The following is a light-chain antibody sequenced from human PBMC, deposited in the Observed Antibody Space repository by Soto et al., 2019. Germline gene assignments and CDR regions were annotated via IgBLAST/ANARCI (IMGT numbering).Light chain of an antibody. Sequence: SSELTQPPSVSVAPEKTATITCGGNNIGNKRVHWYRQKPGQAPVLLISYDSDRPSGIPERFSGSNSENTATLTISRVEAGDEADYSCQVWDIMTDNYVFGSGTKLTVL. CDR2: YDS. J-gene: IGLJ1*01. CDR3: QVWDIMTDNYV. V-gene: IGLV3-21*04. CDR1: NIGNKR.